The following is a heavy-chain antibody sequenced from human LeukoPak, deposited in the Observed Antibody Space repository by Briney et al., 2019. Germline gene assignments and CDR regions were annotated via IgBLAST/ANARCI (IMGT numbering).Heavy chain of an antibody. CDR2: VYYSGVT. CDR1: VSGDSTVSGGSMTTYY. Sequence: KPSETLSLTCTVSGDSTVSGGSMTTYYWTWLRQPPGKALEWIGFVYYSGVTKYNPSLESRVTISLDASKNQFSLKLSSVTAADTAMYYCARRVATKPKYFFDSWGQGTLVTVSS. V-gene: IGHV4-59*08. J-gene: IGHJ4*02. CDR3: ARRVATKPKYFFDS. D-gene: IGHD5-24*01.